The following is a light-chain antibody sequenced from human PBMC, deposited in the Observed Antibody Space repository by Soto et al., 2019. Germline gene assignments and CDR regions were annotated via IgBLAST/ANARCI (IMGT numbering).Light chain of an antibody. CDR1: QGISNH. V-gene: IGKV1-27*01. CDR3: QKYNSAPWT. Sequence: DIQMTQSPSSLSASVGDRVTITFRASQGISNHLAWYQQKPGKVPKLLIYAASTLQSGVPSRFSGSGSVPDFTPTISSLQPEDVATYYCQKYNSAPWTVGQGTKLDIK. J-gene: IGKJ1*01. CDR2: AAS.